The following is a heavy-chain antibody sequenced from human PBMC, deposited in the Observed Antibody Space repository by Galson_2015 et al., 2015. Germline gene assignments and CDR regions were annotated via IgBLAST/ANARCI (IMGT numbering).Heavy chain of an antibody. J-gene: IGHJ6*03. D-gene: IGHD4-17*01. CDR1: GDSVSGNSAV. Sequence: CAISGDSVSGNSAVWNWIRQSPSRGLEWLGRTYYRSKWSNNYAVSAKSRITINPDTSKNQFSLQLNSVTPEDTAVYYCVWSGNPDYGDYDMDVWGKGTTVTVSS. V-gene: IGHV6-1*01. CDR3: VWSGNPDYGDYDMDV. CDR2: TYYRSKWSN.